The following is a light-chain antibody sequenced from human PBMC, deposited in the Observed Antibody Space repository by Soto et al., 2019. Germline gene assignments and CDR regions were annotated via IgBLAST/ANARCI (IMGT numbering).Light chain of an antibody. CDR1: SSDIGAYNF. V-gene: IGLV2-14*03. Sequence: QSVLTQPASVSGSPLQSITISCTGTSSDIGAYNFVSWYQQHPGKAPKLMLYDVNIRPSGVSNRFSGSKSGNTASLTISGLQAEDEADYYCTSWTTSTTMIFGGGTK. CDR2: DVN. J-gene: IGLJ2*01. CDR3: TSWTTSTTMI.